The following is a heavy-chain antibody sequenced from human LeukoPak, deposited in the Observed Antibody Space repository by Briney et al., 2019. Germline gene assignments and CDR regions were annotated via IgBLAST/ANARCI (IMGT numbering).Heavy chain of an antibody. CDR2: INHSGST. CDR3: ARDSGNIAAAGYWFDP. V-gene: IGHV4-34*01. D-gene: IGHD6-13*01. CDR1: GGSFSGYY. Sequence: SETLSLTCAVYGGSFSGYYWSWIRQPPGKGLEWIGEINHSGSTNYNPSLKSRVTISVDTSKNQFSLKLSSVTAADTAVYYCARDSGNIAAAGYWFDPWGQGTLVTVSS. J-gene: IGHJ5*02.